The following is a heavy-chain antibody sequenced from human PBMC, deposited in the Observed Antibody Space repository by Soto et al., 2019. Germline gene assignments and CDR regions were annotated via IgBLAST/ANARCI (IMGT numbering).Heavy chain of an antibody. CDR3: AKERTGKVDY. J-gene: IGHJ4*02. CDR1: GDSITSNSYF. CDR2: IYYSGTT. V-gene: IGHV4-39*02. Sequence: PSETLSLTCTVSGDSITSNSYFWAWIRQPPGKGLEWIGSIYYSGTTYYNPSLKSRVTISVDRSKNQFSPKLSSVTAADTAVYYCAKERTGKVDYWGQGTLVTVSS.